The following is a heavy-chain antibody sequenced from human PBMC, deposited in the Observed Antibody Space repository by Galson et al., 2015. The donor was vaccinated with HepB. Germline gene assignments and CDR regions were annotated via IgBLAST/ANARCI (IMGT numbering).Heavy chain of an antibody. CDR2: IWYDGSNK. CDR1: GFTFSSYG. D-gene: IGHD3-22*01. CDR3: ASLYYYDSSGYYNSRYYYYYMDV. J-gene: IGHJ6*03. Sequence: SLRLSCAASGFTFSSYGMHWVRQAPGKGLEWVAVIWYDGSNKYYADSVKGRFTISRDNSKNTLYLQMNSLRAEDTAVYYCASLYYYDSSGYYNSRYYYYYMDVWGKGTTVTVSS. V-gene: IGHV3-33*01.